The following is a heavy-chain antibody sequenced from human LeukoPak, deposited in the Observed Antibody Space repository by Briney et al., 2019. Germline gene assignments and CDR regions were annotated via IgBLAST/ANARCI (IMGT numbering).Heavy chain of an antibody. CDR1: GYSISNGYY. V-gene: IGHV4-38-2*01. CDR2: LYHSDSA. J-gene: IGHJ6*03. CDR3: ARQHDSYYYYYIDV. Sequence: KPSETLSLTCAVSGYSISNGYYWVWIRQPPGRGLEWIGSLYHSDSAYYNTSLRCRVSMSVDTSKNQFSLTLSFVTAADTAVYYCARQHDSYYYYYIDVWGSGTTVTVSS.